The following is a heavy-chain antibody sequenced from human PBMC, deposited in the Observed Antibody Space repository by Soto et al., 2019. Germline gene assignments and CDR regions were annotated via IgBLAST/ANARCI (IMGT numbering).Heavy chain of an antibody. CDR2: IYYSGST. J-gene: IGHJ5*02. D-gene: IGHD5-12*01. Sequence: SETLSLTCTVSGGSISSGDYYWSWIRQPPGKGLEWIGYIYYSGSTYYNPSLKSRVTISVDTSKNQFSLKLSSVTAADTAVYYCARGRGIVATIDWFDPWGQGTLVTVSS. V-gene: IGHV4-30-4*01. CDR3: ARGRGIVATIDWFDP. CDR1: GGSISSGDYY.